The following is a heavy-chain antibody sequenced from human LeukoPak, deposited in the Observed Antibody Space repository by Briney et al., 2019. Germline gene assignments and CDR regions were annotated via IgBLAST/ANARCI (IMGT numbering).Heavy chain of an antibody. CDR1: IGSLSSYY. V-gene: IGHV4-59*08. CDR2: VHYSGST. Sequence: PSETLSVTCTDPIGSLSSYYGCWIWQPPGKGLEWIGHVHYSGSTNYKPSLKSRVTISVDMSKNQFSLKLRSVTAADTAVYYCASCCQSYSSGWFDYWGQGTLVTVSS. J-gene: IGHJ4*02. D-gene: IGHD3-22*01. CDR3: ASCCQSYSSGWFDY.